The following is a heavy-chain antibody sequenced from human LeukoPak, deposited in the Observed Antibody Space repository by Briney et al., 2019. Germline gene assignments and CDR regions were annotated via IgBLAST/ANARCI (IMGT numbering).Heavy chain of an antibody. J-gene: IGHJ4*02. Sequence: SEALSLTCAVYGGSFSGYYWSWIRQPPGKGLEWIGEINHSGSTNYNPSLKSRVTMSVDTSKNQFSLKLSSVTAADTAVYYCARQTGKPEFDYWGQGTLVTVSS. D-gene: IGHD1-1*01. V-gene: IGHV4-34*01. CDR3: ARQTGKPEFDY. CDR1: GGSFSGYY. CDR2: INHSGST.